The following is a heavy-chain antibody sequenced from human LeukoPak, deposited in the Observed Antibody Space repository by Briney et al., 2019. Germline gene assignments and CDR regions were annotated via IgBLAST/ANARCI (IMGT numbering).Heavy chain of an antibody. CDR3: IREVQVRASASLGL. CDR2: MNSAGTTI. J-gene: IGHJ4*01. D-gene: IGHD1-1*01. Sequence: VGSLRLSCAASGFTISGFWMHWVRHVPGEGLVWVARMNSAGTTINYADSVKGRFTISRDNVRNTLHLQMNNLSLEDTAVYFCIREVQVRASASLGLWGRGTLVTVS. V-gene: IGHV3-74*01. CDR1: GFTISGFW.